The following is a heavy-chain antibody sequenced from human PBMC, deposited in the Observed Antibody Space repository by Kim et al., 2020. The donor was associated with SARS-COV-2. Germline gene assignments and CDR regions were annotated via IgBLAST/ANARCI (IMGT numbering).Heavy chain of an antibody. CDR3: AKMGFIGYDTFDY. D-gene: IGHD5-12*01. V-gene: IGHV3-30*02. Sequence: YADSVKGRFTISRDTSKNTLYLQMNSLRAADTAVYYCAKMGFIGYDTFDYCGQGTLVTVSS. J-gene: IGHJ4*02.